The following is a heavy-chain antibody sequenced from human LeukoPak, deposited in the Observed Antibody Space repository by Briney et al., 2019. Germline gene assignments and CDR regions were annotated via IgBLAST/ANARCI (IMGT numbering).Heavy chain of an antibody. J-gene: IGHJ5*02. CDR3: ATDFGGGWFDP. CDR1: GGTFSSYA. V-gene: IGHV1-69*13. CDR2: IIPIFGTA. Sequence: GASVKVSCKASGGTFSSYAISWVRQAPGQGLEWMGGIIPIFGTANYAQKFQGRVTITADESTSTAYTELSSLRSEDTAVYYCATDFGGGWFDPWGQGTLVTVSS. D-gene: IGHD2-15*01.